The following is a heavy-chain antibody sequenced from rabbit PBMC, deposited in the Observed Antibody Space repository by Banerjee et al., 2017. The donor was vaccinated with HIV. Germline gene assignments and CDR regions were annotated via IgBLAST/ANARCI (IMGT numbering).Heavy chain of an antibody. V-gene: IGHV1S40*01. D-gene: IGHD1-1*01. CDR1: GFSFSSTYY. CDR3: VRDRSSSGDVMEWLDL. CDR2: IGDSGIT. Sequence: QSLEESGGDLVKPGASLTLTCTASGFSFSSTYYMCWVRQAPGKGLEWIGCIGDSGITYYASWVNGRFTISSHNAQNTLSLQLNSLTAADTATYFCVRDRSSSGDVMEWLDLWGQGTLVTVS. J-gene: IGHJ5*01.